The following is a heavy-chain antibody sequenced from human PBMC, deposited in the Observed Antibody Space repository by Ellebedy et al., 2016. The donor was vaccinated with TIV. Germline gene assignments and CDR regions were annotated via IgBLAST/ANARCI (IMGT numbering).Heavy chain of an antibody. D-gene: IGHD6-19*01. J-gene: IGHJ4*02. CDR1: GFTFSRYA. V-gene: IGHV3-23*01. Sequence: GESLKISXEASGFTFSRYAMTWVRLPPGKGLEWVATVSGCGSVTYYADSVKGRFTVSRDNSAYRSFLQMSDLRGNDTAIYYCAKASGWQPPHLDSWGQGTLVTVSS. CDR3: AKASGWQPPHLDS. CDR2: VSGCGSVT.